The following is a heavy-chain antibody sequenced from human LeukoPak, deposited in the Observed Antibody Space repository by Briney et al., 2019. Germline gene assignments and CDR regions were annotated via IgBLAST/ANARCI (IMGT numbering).Heavy chain of an antibody. D-gene: IGHD3-16*01. Sequence: GGSLRLSCAASGFTFSSYAMTWVRQAPGRGLEWVSSIRGSGDSIYYADSVKGRFTLSRENSKSTMFLQMNSLRAEDTAIYYCATAYIITWFWGLELWGQGTLVTVPS. CDR2: IRGSGDSI. CDR1: GFTFSSYA. J-gene: IGHJ4*02. CDR3: ATAYIITWFWGLEL. V-gene: IGHV3-23*01.